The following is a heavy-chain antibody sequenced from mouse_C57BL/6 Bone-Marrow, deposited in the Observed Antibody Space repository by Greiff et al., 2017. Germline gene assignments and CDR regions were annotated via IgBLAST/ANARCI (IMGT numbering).Heavy chain of an antibody. J-gene: IGHJ4*01. D-gene: IGHD3-2*01. CDR1: GFTFSSYG. CDR2: ISSGGSYT. V-gene: IGHV5-6*01. Sequence: EVQGVESGGDLVKPGGSLKLSCAASGFTFSSYGMSWVRQTPDKRLEWVATISSGGSYTYYPDSVKGRFTISRDTAKNTLYLQMSSLKSEDTAMYYCARLDRGYAMDYWGQGTSVTVSS. CDR3: ARLDRGYAMDY.